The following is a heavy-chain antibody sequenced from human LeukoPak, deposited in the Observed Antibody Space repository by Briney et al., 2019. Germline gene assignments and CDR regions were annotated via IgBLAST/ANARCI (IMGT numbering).Heavy chain of an antibody. CDR1: RFTFSSYG. Sequence: GRSLRFSCAASRFTFSSYGMHWVRQAPGKGLEGVAHIWYDESNKYYADSVKGRFTISRDNSKNTLYLQMNSLRAEDTAVYYCARDRYEFWVAAAGNWFDPWGQGTLVIVSS. CDR2: IWYDESNK. V-gene: IGHV3-30*19. J-gene: IGHJ5*02. D-gene: IGHD6-13*01. CDR3: ARDRYEFWVAAAGNWFDP.